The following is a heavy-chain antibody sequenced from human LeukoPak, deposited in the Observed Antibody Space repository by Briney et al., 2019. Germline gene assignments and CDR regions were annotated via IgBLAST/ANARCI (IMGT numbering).Heavy chain of an antibody. V-gene: IGHV3-9*01. J-gene: IGHJ5*02. CDR2: ISWNSGSI. Sequence: AGGSLRLSCAASGFTFDDYAMHWVRQAPGKGLEWVSGISWNSGSIGYADSVKGRFTISRDNAKNSLYLQMNSLRAEDTALYYCARVPLMVYDDWFDPWGQGTLVTVSS. CDR1: GFTFDDYA. D-gene: IGHD2-8*01. CDR3: ARVPLMVYDDWFDP.